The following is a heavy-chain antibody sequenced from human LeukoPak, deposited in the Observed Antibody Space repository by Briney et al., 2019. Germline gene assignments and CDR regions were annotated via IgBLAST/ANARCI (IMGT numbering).Heavy chain of an antibody. V-gene: IGHV3-15*01. CDR2: IKSKTDGGTT. J-gene: IGHJ6*04. CDR1: RFSFGDCA. CDR3: TTDGPYCSGGSCYSPYYYYYGMDV. D-gene: IGHD2-15*01. Sequence: NPGGSLRLSCTASRFSFGDCALSWVRQAPGKGLEWVGRIKSKTDGGTTDYAAPVKGRFTISRDDSKNTLYLQMNSLKTEDTAVYYCTTDGPYCSGGSCYSPYYYYYGMDVWGKGTTVTVSS.